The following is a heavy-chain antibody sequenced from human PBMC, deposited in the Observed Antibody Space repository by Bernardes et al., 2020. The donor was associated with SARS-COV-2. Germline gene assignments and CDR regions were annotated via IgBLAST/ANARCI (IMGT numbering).Heavy chain of an antibody. Sequence: ASVKVSCKASGYTFTGYYLHWVRQAPGQGLEWLGWINPKSGGTNYAQKFQGWVTMTRDTSISTAYMELSSLRSDYTAMYYCARLPLIWPNEYFVSWGQGTLVTVSS. D-gene: IGHD1-1*01. CDR1: GYTFTGYY. CDR3: ARLPLIWPNEYFVS. V-gene: IGHV1-2*04. J-gene: IGHJ4*02. CDR2: INPKSGGT.